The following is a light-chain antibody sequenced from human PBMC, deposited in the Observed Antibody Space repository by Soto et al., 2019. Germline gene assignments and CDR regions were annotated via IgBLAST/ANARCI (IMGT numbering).Light chain of an antibody. CDR2: AAS. Sequence: EMALTQSPGTLSLSPGERATLSCRASQGVGNKYLAWYQQRPGQAPSLLIYAASSRATGVPDRFSGSGSGTAFTLTISRLEPEEFAVYYCQQYTNAHDITVGQGTRLEIK. V-gene: IGKV3-20*01. CDR1: QGVGNKY. J-gene: IGKJ5*01. CDR3: QQYTNAHDIT.